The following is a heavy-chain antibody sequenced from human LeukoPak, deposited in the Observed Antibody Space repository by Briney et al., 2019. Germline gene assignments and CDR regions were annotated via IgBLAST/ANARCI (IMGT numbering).Heavy chain of an antibody. CDR3: AREAGYSYWEIDY. CDR2: GHYSGST. J-gene: IGHJ4*02. V-gene: IGHV4-59*01. D-gene: IGHD5-18*01. CDR1: GDSIRNYY. Sequence: PSETLSLTCTVSGDSIRNYYWNWIRQPPGKGLEWIGYGHYSGSTFSNPSLKSRVTFSVDTSNNQFSPRLTSVTAADTAVYYCAREAGYSYWEIDYWGQGTLVTVSS.